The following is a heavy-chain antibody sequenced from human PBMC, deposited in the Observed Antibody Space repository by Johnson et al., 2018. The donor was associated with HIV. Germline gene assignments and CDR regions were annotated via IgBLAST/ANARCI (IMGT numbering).Heavy chain of an antibody. CDR2: IYSGGST. Sequence: EMQLVESGGGLVQPGGSLRLSCAASGFTVSRNYMNWVRQAPGKGLEWVSVIYSGGSTYYADSVKGRFTISRDNSKNTLYLQMNSLRAEDTAVYYCAKGDGIVGGSDAFDIWGQGTMVTVSS. J-gene: IGHJ3*02. D-gene: IGHD1-26*01. CDR1: GFTVSRNY. V-gene: IGHV3-66*02. CDR3: AKGDGIVGGSDAFDI.